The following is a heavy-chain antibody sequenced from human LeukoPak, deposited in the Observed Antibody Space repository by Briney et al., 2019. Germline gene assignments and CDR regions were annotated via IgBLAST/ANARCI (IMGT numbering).Heavy chain of an antibody. CDR3: ARRGYSSSWQFDY. CDR2: INPNSGGT. D-gene: IGHD6-13*01. CDR1: GYTFTGYY. V-gene: IGHV1-2*02. Sequence: ASVKASCKASGYTFTGYYMHWVRQAPGQGLEWMGWINPNSGGTNYAQKFQGRVTMTRDTSISTAYMELSSLRSDDTAVYYCARRGYSSSWQFDYWGQGTLVTVSS. J-gene: IGHJ4*02.